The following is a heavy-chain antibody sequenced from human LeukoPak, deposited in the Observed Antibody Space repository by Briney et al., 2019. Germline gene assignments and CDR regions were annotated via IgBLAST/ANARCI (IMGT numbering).Heavy chain of an antibody. CDR3: AGARGGAYGFAFDS. CDR2: IYYTGNT. CDR1: GGSITTYF. Sequence: SDTLSLTCTVSGGSITTYFWSWIRQPPGEGLECIGYIYYTGNTNYSPSLRNRVTISVDTSKNQFSLKLNSVTAADTALYFCAGARGGAYGFAFDSWGQGTLVTVSS. J-gene: IGHJ4*02. V-gene: IGHV4-59*07. D-gene: IGHD3-10*01.